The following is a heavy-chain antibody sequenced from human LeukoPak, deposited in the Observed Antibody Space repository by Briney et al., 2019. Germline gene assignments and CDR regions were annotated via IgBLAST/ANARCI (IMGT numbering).Heavy chain of an antibody. CDR3: VRDFLGESGAGGC. V-gene: IGHV3-66*01. D-gene: IGHD3-10*01. Sequence: PGGSLRLSCAAPGFTVSSNYMSWGREALGKGLGWVSVIYSGGSTYYADSLRGRFTISRDNAKDSVFLQMNSLRGEDTAVYYCVRDFLGESGAGGCWGQGTLVTVSS. CDR2: IYSGGST. CDR1: GFTVSSNY. J-gene: IGHJ4*02.